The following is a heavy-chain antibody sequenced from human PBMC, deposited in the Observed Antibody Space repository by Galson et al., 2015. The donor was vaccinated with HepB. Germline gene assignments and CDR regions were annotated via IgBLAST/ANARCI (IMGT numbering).Heavy chain of an antibody. Sequence: SLRLSCAASGFTFSSYSMNWVRQAPGKGLEWVSYISSSSSTIYYADSVKGRFTISRDNAKNSLYLQMNSLRAEDTAVYYCARDNDYGDFDYWGQGTLVTVSS. J-gene: IGHJ4*02. CDR3: ARDNDYGDFDY. V-gene: IGHV3-48*01. CDR2: ISSSSSTI. D-gene: IGHD4-17*01. CDR1: GFTFSSYS.